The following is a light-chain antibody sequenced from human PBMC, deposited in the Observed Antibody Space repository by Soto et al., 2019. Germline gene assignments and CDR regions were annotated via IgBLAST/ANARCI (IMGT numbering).Light chain of an antibody. CDR2: EGS. J-gene: IGLJ1*01. CDR3: CSYAGSSTFLYV. Sequence: QSALTQPASVSVSPGQSITISCTGTSSDVRSYNLVSWYQQHPGKAPKLMIYEGSKRPSGVSNRFSGSKSGNTASLTISGLQAEDEADYYCCSYAGSSTFLYVFGTGTKVTVL. CDR1: SSDVRSYNL. V-gene: IGLV2-23*03.